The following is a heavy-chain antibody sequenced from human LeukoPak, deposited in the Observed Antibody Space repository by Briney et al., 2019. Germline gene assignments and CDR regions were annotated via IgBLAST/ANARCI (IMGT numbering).Heavy chain of an antibody. CDR3: ARGGTATWY. CDR1: GFTFSSYW. V-gene: IGHV3-74*01. CDR2: INSDGSST. D-gene: IGHD5-12*01. J-gene: IGHJ4*02. Sequence: GGSLRLSCAAPGFTFSSYWMSWVRQAPGKGLVWVSRINSDGSSTSYADSVKGRFTISRDSAKNTLYLQMNSLRAEDTAVYYCARGGTATWYWGQGTLVTVSS.